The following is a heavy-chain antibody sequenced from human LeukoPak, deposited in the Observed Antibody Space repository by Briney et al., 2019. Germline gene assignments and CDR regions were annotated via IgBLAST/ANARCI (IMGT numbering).Heavy chain of an antibody. CDR1: GFTVSNNY. CDR2: IYSSGST. Sequence: PGGSLRLSCAASGFTVSNNYMNWVRQAPGKGLEWVSVIYSSGSTYYADSVKGRFTISRHNSKNTLYLQMYSLRPEDTAVYYCVYVDTVMATGDYWGQGTLVTVSS. J-gene: IGHJ4*02. CDR3: VYVDTVMATGDY. V-gene: IGHV3-53*04. D-gene: IGHD5-18*01.